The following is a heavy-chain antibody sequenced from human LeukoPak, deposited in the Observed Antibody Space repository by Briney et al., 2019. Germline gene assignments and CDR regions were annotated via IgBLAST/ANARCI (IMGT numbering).Heavy chain of an antibody. D-gene: IGHD1-1*01. CDR3: ARGTTDAY. CDR1: GYTFTSYY. CDR2: INPSGGST. J-gene: IGHJ4*02. Sequence: GSVIRSCKASGYTFTSYYIDWVRRAPGQGLEWMGVINPSGGSTRYAQKFEGRVTMTGDPSTRTVYMGLSSLTSDDTAVYYCARGTTDAYWGQGTPVTVSS. V-gene: IGHV1-46*01.